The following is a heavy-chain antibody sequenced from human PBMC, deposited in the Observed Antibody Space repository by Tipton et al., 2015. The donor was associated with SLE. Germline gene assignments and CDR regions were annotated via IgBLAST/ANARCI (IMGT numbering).Heavy chain of an antibody. J-gene: IGHJ3*02. D-gene: IGHD6-13*01. CDR1: GYTFTGHY. Sequence: QVQLVQSGAEVKKPGASVRVSCKASGYTFTGHYIHWVRQAPGQGLEWMGWIIPNSGTTNYAQKFQGRVTMTRDASISTAFMELSGLRSDDTAVYYCARVAAPTNARDAFDIWGQGTMVTVSS. CDR2: IIPNSGTT. CDR3: ARVAAPTNARDAFDI. V-gene: IGHV1-2*02.